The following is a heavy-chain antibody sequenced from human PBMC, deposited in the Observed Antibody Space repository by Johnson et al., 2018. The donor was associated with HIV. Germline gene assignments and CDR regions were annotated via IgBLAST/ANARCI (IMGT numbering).Heavy chain of an antibody. CDR1: GFPFTDAW. V-gene: IGHV3-15*01. D-gene: IGHD2-2*01. J-gene: IGHJ3*02. CDR3: ARGGSSTSLDAFDI. Sequence: VQLVESGGGLVQPGGSLRLSCAASGFPFTDAWMTWVRQAPGKGLEWVGQIKRKTDGGTTDYSAPVKGRFIISRDDSENTLYLEMNSLRAEDTAVYYGARGGSSTSLDAFDIWGQGTMVTVSS. CDR2: IKRKTDGGTT.